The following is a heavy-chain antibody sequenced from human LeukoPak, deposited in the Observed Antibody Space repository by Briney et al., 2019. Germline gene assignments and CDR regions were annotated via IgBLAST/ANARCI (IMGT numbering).Heavy chain of an antibody. CDR1: GGSFSGYY. D-gene: IGHD6-13*01. V-gene: IGHV4-34*01. J-gene: IGHJ6*03. CDR2: INHSGST. CDR3: ASYQLDYYYYYYMDV. Sequence: SETLSLTCAVYGGSFSGYYWSWIRQPPGKGLEWIGEINHSGSTNYNPSLKSRVTISVDTSKNQFSLKLSSVTAADTAVYYCASYQLDYYYYYYMDVWGKGTTVTISS.